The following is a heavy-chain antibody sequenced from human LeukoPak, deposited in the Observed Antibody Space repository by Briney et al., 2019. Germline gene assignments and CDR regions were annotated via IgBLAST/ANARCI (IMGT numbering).Heavy chain of an antibody. Sequence: GGSLRLSCAASGLIFSSFGMHWVRQAPGKGLEWVAFTQYDESNKYYADSVKGRFTISRDNSKNTVFLQMNSLRPEDTALYYCAKQMIERPHYYYMDVWGKGTTVTVSS. CDR3: AKQMIERPHYYYMDV. V-gene: IGHV3-30*02. CDR1: GLIFSSFG. D-gene: IGHD3-22*01. J-gene: IGHJ6*03. CDR2: TQYDESNK.